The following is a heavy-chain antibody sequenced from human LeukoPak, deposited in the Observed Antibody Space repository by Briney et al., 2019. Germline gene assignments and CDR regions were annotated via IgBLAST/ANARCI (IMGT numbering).Heavy chain of an antibody. CDR1: GGSISSYY. J-gene: IGHJ4*02. D-gene: IGHD2-15*01. CDR3: ASSNPYCSGGSCLRNFDY. Sequence: SETLSLTCTVSGGSISSYYWSWIRQPPGKGLEWIGYIYYSGSTNYNPSLKSRVTISVDTSKNQFSLELSSVTAADTAVYYCASSNPYCSGGSCLRNFDYWGQGTLVTVSS. CDR2: IYYSGST. V-gene: IGHV4-59*01.